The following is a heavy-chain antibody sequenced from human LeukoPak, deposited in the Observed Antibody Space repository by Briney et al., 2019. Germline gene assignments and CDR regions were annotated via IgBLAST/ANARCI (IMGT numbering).Heavy chain of an antibody. Sequence: PGGSLRLSCAASGFTFDDYAMHWVRQAPGKGLEWVSLISGDGGSTYYADSVKGRFTISRDNSKNSLYLQMNNLRTEDTALYYCATLALSGSYYSTFDYWGQGTLVTVSS. CDR2: ISGDGGST. D-gene: IGHD3-10*01. J-gene: IGHJ4*02. CDR3: ATLALSGSYYSTFDY. CDR1: GFTFDDYA. V-gene: IGHV3-43*02.